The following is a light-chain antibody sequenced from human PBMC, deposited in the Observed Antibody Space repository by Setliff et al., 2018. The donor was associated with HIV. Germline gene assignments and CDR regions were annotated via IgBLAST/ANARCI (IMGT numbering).Light chain of an antibody. CDR1: SSDVGAYNY. CDR3: SSYTNSNSYV. CDR2: EVT. Sequence: QSVLAQPASVSGSPGQSITISCTGTSSDVGAYNYVSWYQQYPAKAPKLMIYEVTNRPSGVSSRFSGSKSGNTASLTIFGLQAEDEADYYCSSYTNSNSYVFGTGTKVTVL. V-gene: IGLV2-14*01. J-gene: IGLJ1*01.